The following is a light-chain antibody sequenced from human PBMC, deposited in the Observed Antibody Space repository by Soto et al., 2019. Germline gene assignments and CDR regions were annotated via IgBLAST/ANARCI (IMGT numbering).Light chain of an antibody. CDR1: RSNIGNNA. CDR3: EAWDDSLNARGV. Sequence: QSVLTQPPSASGTPGQRVTISCSGSRSNIGNNAVSWYQQLPGTAPKLLTYNNNQRPSGVPDRFSSSKSCTSASLGISGLQSEDEADHYCEAWDDSLNARGVFGGGTKLTVL. CDR2: NNN. V-gene: IGLV1-44*01. J-gene: IGLJ3*02.